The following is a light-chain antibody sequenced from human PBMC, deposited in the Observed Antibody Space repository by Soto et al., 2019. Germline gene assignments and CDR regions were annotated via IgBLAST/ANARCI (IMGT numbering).Light chain of an antibody. V-gene: IGKV1-12*01. J-gene: IGKJ1*01. CDR3: QQANSCPWT. CDR1: QDINSL. CDR2: ATS. Sequence: DIQMTQSPSSVSASVGDRVSITCRASQDINSLLAWYQQKPGKAPKLLIYATSSLQSGVPSRFSGSGSGTDSTLTINSLQPEDFATYYCQQANSCPWTFGQGTKVDIK.